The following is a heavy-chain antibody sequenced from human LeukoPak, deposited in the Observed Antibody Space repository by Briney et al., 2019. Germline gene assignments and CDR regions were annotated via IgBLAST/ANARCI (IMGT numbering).Heavy chain of an antibody. J-gene: IGHJ4*02. V-gene: IGHV4-39*01. CDR2: MYYSGST. CDR3: ARALHYYGSGFDY. D-gene: IGHD3-10*01. Sequence: SETLSLTCTVSGGSISSSSYYWGWIRQPPGKGLEWIGSMYYSGSTYYNPSLKSRVTISVDTSKNQFSLKLSSVTAADTAVYYCARALHYYGSGFDYWGQGTLVTLSS. CDR1: GGSISSSSYY.